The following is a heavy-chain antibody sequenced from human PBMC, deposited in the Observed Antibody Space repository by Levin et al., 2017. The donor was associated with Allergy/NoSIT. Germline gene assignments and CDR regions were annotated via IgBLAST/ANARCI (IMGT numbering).Heavy chain of an antibody. V-gene: IGHV4-39*01. J-gene: IGHJ5*02. CDR2: VYYSGGP. CDR3: ARHSRAVDTPLNH. D-gene: IGHD5-18*01. Sequence: SETLSLTCTVSGDSISGSSSYWAWIRQPPGKGLEWIGSVYYSGGPYYNPSLKTRVTISVDTSKNQFSLKLTSVTAADTAVYSCARHSRAVDTPLNHWGQGTLVTVSS. CDR1: GDSISGSSSY.